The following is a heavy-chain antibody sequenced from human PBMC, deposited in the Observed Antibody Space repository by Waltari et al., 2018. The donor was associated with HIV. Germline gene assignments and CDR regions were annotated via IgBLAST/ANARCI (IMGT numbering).Heavy chain of an antibody. CDR1: GFTFSNYN. D-gene: IGHD3-10*01. Sequence: EVQLVESGGGLVQPGGSLRLSCAASGFTFSNYNFNWVRQAPGKGLEWVSYISSSSDTIYDSDSVKGRFTISRDNAKNSLYLQRNSLRDEDTAVYYCTRDRTYGPLRYFDYWGQGTLVTVSS. CDR3: TRDRTYGPLRYFDY. V-gene: IGHV3-48*02. J-gene: IGHJ4*02. CDR2: ISSSSDTI.